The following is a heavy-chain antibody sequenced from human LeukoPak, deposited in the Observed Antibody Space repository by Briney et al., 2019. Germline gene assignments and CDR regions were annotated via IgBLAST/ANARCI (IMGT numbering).Heavy chain of an antibody. Sequence: KAGGSLRLSCAASGFTFSSYSMNWVRQAPGKGLEWVSSISSGSSYIYYADSVKGRFTISRDNAKNTLYPQMNSLRAEDTAVYYCARVKGSGSYYNPIDYWGQGTLVTVSS. J-gene: IGHJ4*02. CDR1: GFTFSSYS. D-gene: IGHD3-10*01. CDR2: ISSGSSYI. CDR3: ARVKGSGSYYNPIDY. V-gene: IGHV3-21*01.